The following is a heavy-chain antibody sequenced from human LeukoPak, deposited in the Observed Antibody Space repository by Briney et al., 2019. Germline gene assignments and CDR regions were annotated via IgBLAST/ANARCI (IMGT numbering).Heavy chain of an antibody. Sequence: KSGGSLRLSCAASGFTFSSYEMNWVRQAPGKGLKWVSYISSSGSTIYYADSVKGRFTISRDNAKNSLYLQMNSLRAEDTAVYYCARWGYYGSGGYFDYWGQGTLVTVSS. J-gene: IGHJ4*02. CDR1: GFTFSSYE. V-gene: IGHV3-48*03. CDR2: ISSSGSTI. D-gene: IGHD3-10*01. CDR3: ARWGYYGSGGYFDY.